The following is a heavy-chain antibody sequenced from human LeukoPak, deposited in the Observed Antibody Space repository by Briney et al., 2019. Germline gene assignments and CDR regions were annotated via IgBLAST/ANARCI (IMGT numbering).Heavy chain of an antibody. J-gene: IGHJ4*02. CDR1: GFTFSSYW. Sequence: PGGSLRLSCAASGFTFSSYWMHWVRQAPGKGLVWVSRINTDGSSTSYAVSVKGRFTISRDNAKNTLYLQMNSLRAEDTAVYYCASLRGYSYGPLDYWGQGTLVTVSS. D-gene: IGHD5-18*01. CDR2: INTDGSST. CDR3: ASLRGYSYGPLDY. V-gene: IGHV3-74*01.